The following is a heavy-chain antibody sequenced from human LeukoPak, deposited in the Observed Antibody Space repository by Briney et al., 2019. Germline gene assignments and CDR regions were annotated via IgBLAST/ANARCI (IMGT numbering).Heavy chain of an antibody. D-gene: IGHD2-15*01. V-gene: IGHV1-18*01. CDR3: ARGGWYLAALYYYYYGMDV. CDR1: GYTFTSYG. J-gene: IGHJ6*02. CDR2: ISAYNGNT. Sequence: ASVKVSCKASGYTFTSYGISWVRQAPGQGLEWMGWISAYNGNTNYAQKLQGRVTMTTDTSTSTGYMELRSLRSDATAVYYCARGGWYLAALYYYYYGMDVWGQGTTVTASS.